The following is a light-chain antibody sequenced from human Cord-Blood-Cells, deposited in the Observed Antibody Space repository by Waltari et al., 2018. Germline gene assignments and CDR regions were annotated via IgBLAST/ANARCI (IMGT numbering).Light chain of an antibody. Sequence: EIVLTQSPATLSLSPGERATLSRRASQRFSSYLAWYQQKPGQAPRLLIYDASNRATGIPARFSGSGSGTDFTLTISSLEPEDFAVYYCQQRSNWPPKLTFGGGTKVEIK. CDR1: QRFSSY. CDR3: QQRSNWPPKLT. V-gene: IGKV3-11*01. J-gene: IGKJ4*01. CDR2: DAS.